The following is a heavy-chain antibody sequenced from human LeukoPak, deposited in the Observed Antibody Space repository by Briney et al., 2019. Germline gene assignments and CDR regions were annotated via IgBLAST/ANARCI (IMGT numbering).Heavy chain of an antibody. CDR2: ISHDGSID. V-gene: IGHV3-30*04. CDR1: GFTFSDYA. D-gene: IGHD1-14*01. J-gene: IGHJ4*02. Sequence: GKSLRLSCEVSGFTFSDYAMHWVRQAPGKGLQWLALISHDGSIDYYADSVKGRFTVSRDNSKNTLYLQMNSLRAGDTAVYYCAKDRTYNSPSFGEAPLDYWGQGTLVTVSS. CDR3: AKDRTYNSPSFGEAPLDY.